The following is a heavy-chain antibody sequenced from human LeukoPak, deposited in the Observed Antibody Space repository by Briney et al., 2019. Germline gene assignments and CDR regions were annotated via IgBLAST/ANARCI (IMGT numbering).Heavy chain of an antibody. CDR2: FYTSVSS. CDR1: GGSISSYY. V-gene: IGHV4-4*07. Sequence: SETLSLTCTVSGGSISSYYWSWIRQTAGKGLEWIGRFYTSVSSNYNPSLKSRVTISVDTSKNQFSLKLSSVTAADTAVYYCVSLVSCWTVKRFDPWYLGTLVIVCS. D-gene: IGHD6-19*01. CDR3: VSLVSCWTVKRFDP. J-gene: IGHJ5*02.